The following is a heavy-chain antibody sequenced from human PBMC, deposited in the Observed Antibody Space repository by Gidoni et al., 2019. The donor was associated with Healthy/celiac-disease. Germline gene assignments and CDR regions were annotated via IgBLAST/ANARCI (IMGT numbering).Heavy chain of an antibody. CDR1: GGSFSGYY. CDR2: INHSGST. Sequence: QVQLQQWGAGLLKPSETLSLTCAVYGGSFSGYYWSWIRQPPGKGLEWNGEINHSGSTNYNPSLKSRVTISVDTSKNQFSLKLSSVTAADTAVYYCARGYPPYLLWFRVEPVGGYFDYWGQGTLVTVSS. V-gene: IGHV4-34*01. J-gene: IGHJ4*02. D-gene: IGHD3-10*01. CDR3: ARGYPPYLLWFRVEPVGGYFDY.